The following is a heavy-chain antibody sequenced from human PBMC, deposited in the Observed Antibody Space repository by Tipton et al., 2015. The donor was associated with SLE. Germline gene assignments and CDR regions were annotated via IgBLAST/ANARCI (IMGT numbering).Heavy chain of an antibody. CDR3: ARVASYDGSGYYLDWFDP. D-gene: IGHD3-22*01. CDR1: GGPINTYY. Sequence: TLSLTCTVSGGPINTYYWSWIRRPPGKGLEWIGYIYYSGSTNYNPSLKSRVTMSVDTSKNQFSLKLSSVTAADTAVYYCARVASYDGSGYYLDWFDPWGQGTLVTVSS. CDR2: IYYSGST. J-gene: IGHJ5*02. V-gene: IGHV4-59*08.